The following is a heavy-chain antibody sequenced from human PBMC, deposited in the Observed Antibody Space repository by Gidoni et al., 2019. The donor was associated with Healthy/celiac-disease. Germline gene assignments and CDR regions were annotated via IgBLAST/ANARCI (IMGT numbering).Heavy chain of an antibody. CDR3: AKDPAITIFGVDYGMDV. CDR2: ISGSGGST. J-gene: IGHJ6*02. D-gene: IGHD3-3*01. CDR1: GFTFSSYA. Sequence: EVQLVESGGGLVQPGGSLRLSCAASGFTFSSYAMSWVRQAPGKGLEWVSAISGSGGSTYYADSVKGRFTISRDNSKNTLYLQMSSLRAEDTAVYYCAKDPAITIFGVDYGMDVWGQGTTVTVSS. V-gene: IGHV3-23*04.